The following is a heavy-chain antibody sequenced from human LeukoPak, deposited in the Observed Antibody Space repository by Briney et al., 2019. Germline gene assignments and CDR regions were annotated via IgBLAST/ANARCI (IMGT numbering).Heavy chain of an antibody. CDR1: GFTFSSYS. V-gene: IGHV3-21*01. CDR2: ISSSSSYI. CDR3: ARAPSGYYPYFDY. Sequence: GGSLRLSCAASGFTFSSYSMNWVRQAPGKGLEWVSSISSSSSYIYYADSVKGRFTISRDNSKSTLYLQMNSLRAEDATMYYCARAPSGYYPYFDYWGQGTLVTVSS. J-gene: IGHJ4*02. D-gene: IGHD3-3*01.